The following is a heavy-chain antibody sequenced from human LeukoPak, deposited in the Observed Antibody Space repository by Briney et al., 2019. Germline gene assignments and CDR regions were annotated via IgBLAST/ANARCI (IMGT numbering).Heavy chain of an antibody. CDR1: GFSFTTHA. Sequence: PGGSLRLSCVASGFSFTTHAMGWVRQAPGKGLEWVSHISGSGGSTKYSGSVKGRFTISRDNSKNTLYLQINSLRAEDTAVYYCAKPTRYGSGGYYLYYYYGMDVWGQGTTVTVSS. J-gene: IGHJ6*02. CDR2: ISGSGGST. V-gene: IGHV3-23*01. D-gene: IGHD3-10*01. CDR3: AKPTRYGSGGYYLYYYYGMDV.